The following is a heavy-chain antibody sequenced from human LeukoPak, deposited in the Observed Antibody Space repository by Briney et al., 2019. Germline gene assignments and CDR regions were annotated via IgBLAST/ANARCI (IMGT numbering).Heavy chain of an antibody. CDR2: INPNSGGT. CDR3: AREICSSTICYRGRLGDAFDI. D-gene: IGHD2-2*01. J-gene: IGHJ3*02. V-gene: IGHV1-2*02. Sequence: GASVKVSRKATEYTFTGYYIHWVRQAPGQGLEWMGWINPNSGGTNYTQKLQGRVTMTRDTSISTAYMELTRLRSDDTAVYYCAREICSSTICYRGRLGDAFDIWGQGTMVTVSS. CDR1: EYTFTGYY.